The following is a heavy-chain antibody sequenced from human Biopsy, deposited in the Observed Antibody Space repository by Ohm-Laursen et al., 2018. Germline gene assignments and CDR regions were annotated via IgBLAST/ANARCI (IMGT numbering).Heavy chain of an antibody. J-gene: IGHJ4*02. Sequence: SLRLSCAASGFTLSDHNMDWVRLAPGKGLEWVGRTRNNGKTYTKEYAASVKGRFTISRDDSKNSLYLQMNSLKTEDTAVYYCQSGYVANSGWGQGTLVTVSS. CDR3: QSGYVANSG. D-gene: IGHD4/OR15-4a*01. CDR2: TRNNGKTYTK. CDR1: GFTLSDHN. V-gene: IGHV3-72*01.